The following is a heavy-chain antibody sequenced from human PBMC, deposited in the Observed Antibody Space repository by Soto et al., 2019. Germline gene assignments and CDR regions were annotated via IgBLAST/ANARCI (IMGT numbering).Heavy chain of an antibody. CDR1: GGSISSYY. CDR3: ARDSYDFWSGYWHPYGMDV. J-gene: IGHJ6*02. CDR2: IYYSGST. V-gene: IGHV4-59*01. Sequence: SDTLSLTCTVSGGSISSYYWSWIRQPPGKGLEWIGYIYYSGSTNYNPSLKSRVTISVDTSKNQFSLKLSSVTAADTAVYYCARDSYDFWSGYWHPYGMDVWAQGTTVNVSS. D-gene: IGHD3-3*01.